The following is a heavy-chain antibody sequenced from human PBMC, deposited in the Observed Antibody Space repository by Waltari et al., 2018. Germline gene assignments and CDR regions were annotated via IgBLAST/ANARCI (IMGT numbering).Heavy chain of an antibody. D-gene: IGHD2-15*01. V-gene: IGHV4-61*02. CDR2: IYTSGST. CDR1: GGSISSGSYY. J-gene: IGHJ5*02. CDR3: ARLQGGGYCSGGSCYEMDWFDP. Sequence: LSLTCTVSGGSISSGSYYWSWIRQPAGKGLEWIGRIYTSGSTNYNPSLKSRVTISVDTSKNQFSLKLSSVTAADTAVYYCARLQGGGYCSGGSCYEMDWFDPWGQGTLVTVSS.